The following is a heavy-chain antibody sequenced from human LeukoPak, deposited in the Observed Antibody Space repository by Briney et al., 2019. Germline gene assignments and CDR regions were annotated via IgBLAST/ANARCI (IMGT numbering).Heavy chain of an antibody. CDR3: AKDRTNGGFDP. V-gene: IGHV3-7*03. CDR1: GFTFRDYW. J-gene: IGHJ5*02. D-gene: IGHD2-15*01. Sequence: GGSLRLSCEASGFTFRDYWMTWVRQAPGKGLEWVANVKQDGTEKFYADSVKGRFTISRDNAKNSLYLQMNSLRAEDTALYYCAKDRTNGGFDPWGQGTLVTVSS. CDR2: VKQDGTEK.